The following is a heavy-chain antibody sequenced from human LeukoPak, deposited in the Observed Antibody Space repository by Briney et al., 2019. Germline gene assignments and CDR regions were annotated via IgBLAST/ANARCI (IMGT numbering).Heavy chain of an antibody. V-gene: IGHV3-23*01. J-gene: IGHJ2*01. Sequence: GGSLRLSCAASGFTVGNSYLTWVRQAPGQGLEWVSSISSGGDRTYHANSVKGRFSISRDNSKNTLYLQMTSLRAEDTAVYYCAKVRPYWYFDLWGRGTLVTVSS. CDR3: AKVRPYWYFDL. CDR1: GFTVGNSY. CDR2: ISSGGDRT.